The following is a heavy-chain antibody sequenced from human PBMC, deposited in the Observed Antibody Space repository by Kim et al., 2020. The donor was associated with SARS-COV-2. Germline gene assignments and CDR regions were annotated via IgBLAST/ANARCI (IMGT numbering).Heavy chain of an antibody. J-gene: IGHJ4*02. CDR1: GYNFTHYA. V-gene: IGHV1-3*01. Sequence: ASVKVSCKPSGYNFTHYAIHWVRQAPGQGLEWMGWINCDKGKTKYSPRFQGGVTFSRDTSATAVYMELDSLRSEDTAVYYCARGGRYGSGHYLSQSFESGGPRPLLTVSS. CDR2: INCDKGKT. D-gene: IGHD6-19*01. CDR3: ARGGRYGSGHYLSQSFES.